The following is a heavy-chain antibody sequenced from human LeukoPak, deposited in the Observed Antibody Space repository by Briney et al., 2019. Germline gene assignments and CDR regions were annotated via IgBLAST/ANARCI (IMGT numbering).Heavy chain of an antibody. CDR3: AKHRWNYYGSGSNAYYFDY. CDR2: ISGSGGST. J-gene: IGHJ4*02. D-gene: IGHD3-10*01. CDR1: GFTFSSYA. Sequence: GGSLRLSCAASGFTFSSYAMSWVPQAPGEGLEWVSAISGSGGSTYYADSVKGQFTISRDNSKNTLYLQMNSLRAEDTAVYYCAKHRWNYYGSGSNAYYFDYWAQGTLVTVSS. V-gene: IGHV3-23*01.